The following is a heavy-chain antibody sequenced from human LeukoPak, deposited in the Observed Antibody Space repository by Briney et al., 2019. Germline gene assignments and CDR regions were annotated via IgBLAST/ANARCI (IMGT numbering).Heavy chain of an antibody. CDR1: GFTFSSYA. Sequence: PGGSLRLSCAASGFTFSSYAMSWVRQAPGKGLEWVSAISGSGGSTYYADSVKGRFTISRDNSKNTLYLQMNSLRAEDTAVYYCAKEVYQLLLVDYYYGMDVWGQGTTVTVSS. CDR2: ISGSGGST. D-gene: IGHD2-2*01. J-gene: IGHJ6*02. V-gene: IGHV3-23*01. CDR3: AKEVYQLLLVDYYYGMDV.